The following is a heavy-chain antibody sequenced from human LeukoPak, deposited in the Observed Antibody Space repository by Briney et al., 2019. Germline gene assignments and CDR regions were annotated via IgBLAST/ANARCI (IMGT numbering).Heavy chain of an antibody. D-gene: IGHD7-27*01. V-gene: IGHV3-15*01. CDR3: ATEFWGSYNY. Sequence: PGGSLRLSCAASGFTFSDAWMSWVRQAPGKGLEWVGHIKSKTDGGTTDYAAPAKGGFTITRDDSKNTLYLQMDSLKTEDTAVYYCATEFWGSYNYWGQGTLVTVSS. CDR1: GFTFSDAW. CDR2: IKSKTDGGTT. J-gene: IGHJ4*02.